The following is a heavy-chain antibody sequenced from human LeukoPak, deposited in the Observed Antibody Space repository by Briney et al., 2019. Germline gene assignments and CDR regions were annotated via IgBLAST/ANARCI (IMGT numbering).Heavy chain of an antibody. CDR3: VRHASPYPYGWFAP. CDR2: IYYTVST. V-gene: IGHV4-59*08. J-gene: IGHJ5*02. Sequence: AETLSLTCTLSGGSISNYYWIWIRQPPGKGLELIGYIYYTVSTNYSPSLKSRVTISVDTSKNQFSLKVTSVPAADTAVYYCVRHASPYPYGWFAPWGQGTLVTVSS. CDR1: GGSISNYY. D-gene: IGHD4-17*01.